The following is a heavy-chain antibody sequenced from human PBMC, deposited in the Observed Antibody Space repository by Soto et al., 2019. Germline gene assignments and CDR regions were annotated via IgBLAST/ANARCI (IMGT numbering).Heavy chain of an antibody. CDR1: GGSVSSGSYY. V-gene: IGHV4-61*01. J-gene: IGHJ4*02. CDR2: IYYSGST. CDR3: ARVTFGGVIVIQSWLDY. Sequence: SETLSLTCTVSGGSVSSGSYYWSWIRQPPGKGLEWIGYIYYSGSTNYNPSLKSRVTISVDTSKNQFSLKLSSVTAADTAVYYCARVTFGGVIVIQSWLDYWGQGTLVTVSS. D-gene: IGHD3-16*02.